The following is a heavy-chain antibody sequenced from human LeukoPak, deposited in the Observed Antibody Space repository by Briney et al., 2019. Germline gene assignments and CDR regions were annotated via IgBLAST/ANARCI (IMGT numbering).Heavy chain of an antibody. CDR1: GFTFSSYS. J-gene: IGHJ4*02. CDR3: ARDGGIQLWFSSFFLDY. D-gene: IGHD5-18*01. Sequence: GGSLRLSRAASGFTFSSYSMNWVRQAPGKGLEWVAVIWYDGSNKYYADSVKGRFTISRDNSKNTLYLQMNSLRAEDTAVYYCARDGGIQLWFSSFFLDYWGQGTLVTVSS. CDR2: IWYDGSNK. V-gene: IGHV3-33*08.